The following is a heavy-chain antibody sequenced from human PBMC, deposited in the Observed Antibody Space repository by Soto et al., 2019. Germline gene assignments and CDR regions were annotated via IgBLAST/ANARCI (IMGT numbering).Heavy chain of an antibody. Sequence: QLQLQESGSGLVKPSQTLSLTCAVSGGSISSGGYSWSWIRQPPGKGLEWLGYIYHSGSTYYNPSLKSRVTISVDRSKNQFSLKRSSVTAADTAVYYCARGYYDSSGYPPHWYFDLWGRGTLVTVSS. CDR3: ARGYYDSSGYPPHWYFDL. V-gene: IGHV4-30-2*01. CDR1: GGSISSGGYS. D-gene: IGHD3-22*01. J-gene: IGHJ2*01. CDR2: IYHSGST.